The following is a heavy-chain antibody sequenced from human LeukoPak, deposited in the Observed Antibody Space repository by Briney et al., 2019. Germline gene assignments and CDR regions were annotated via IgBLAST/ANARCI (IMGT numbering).Heavy chain of an antibody. J-gene: IGHJ4*02. V-gene: IGHV4-34*01. CDR1: GGSFSGYY. D-gene: IGHD6-19*01. CDR3: ARGSGWYYY. Sequence: SETLSLTCAVYGGSFSGYYWSWIRQPPGKGLEWIGEINHSGSTNYNPSLKSRVTISVDTSKNQFSLKLSSVTAADTAVYYCARGSGWYYYWGQGTLVTVSS. CDR2: INHSGST.